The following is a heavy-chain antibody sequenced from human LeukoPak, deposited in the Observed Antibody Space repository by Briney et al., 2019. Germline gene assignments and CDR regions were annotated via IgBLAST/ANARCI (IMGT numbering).Heavy chain of an antibody. Sequence: PGGSLRLSCTASGFTFSSHAMSWVRQAPGVGLEWVSAIDGGGGSTWYADSVKGRFTISRDNSKNTLHMQMNSLRAEDTAVYYCAKDSYDSGGSRYDFWGQGTLVTVSS. CDR3: AKDSYDSGGSRYDF. CDR2: IDGGGGST. J-gene: IGHJ4*02. D-gene: IGHD3-22*01. CDR1: GFTFSSHA. V-gene: IGHV3-23*01.